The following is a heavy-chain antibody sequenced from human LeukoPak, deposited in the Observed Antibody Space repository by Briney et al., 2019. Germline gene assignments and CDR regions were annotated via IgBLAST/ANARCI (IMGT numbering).Heavy chain of an antibody. Sequence: PGRSLRLSCAASGFTFSSFGMHWVRQAPGKGLEWVAVILYDGSNKYYADSVKGRFTISRDDSKNTLYLQMNSLRAEDTAVYYCAKVGYSSSWNYYYYGMDVWGQGTTVTVSS. J-gene: IGHJ6*02. V-gene: IGHV3-30*18. CDR2: ILYDGSNK. CDR1: GFTFSSFG. D-gene: IGHD6-13*01. CDR3: AKVGYSSSWNYYYYGMDV.